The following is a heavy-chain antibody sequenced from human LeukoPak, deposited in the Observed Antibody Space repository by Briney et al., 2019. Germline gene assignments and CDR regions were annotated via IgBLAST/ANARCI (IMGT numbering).Heavy chain of an antibody. Sequence: SETLSLTCTVSGGSISSGGNYWSWIRQHPGKGLEWIGYIYYSGSTYYNPSLESRVTISVDTSKNQFSLNLNSVTAADTAVYFCARAETGTCQNWGQGTLVTVFS. CDR1: GGSISSGGNY. CDR3: ARAETGTCQN. D-gene: IGHD3-9*01. V-gene: IGHV4-31*03. J-gene: IGHJ4*02. CDR2: IYYSGST.